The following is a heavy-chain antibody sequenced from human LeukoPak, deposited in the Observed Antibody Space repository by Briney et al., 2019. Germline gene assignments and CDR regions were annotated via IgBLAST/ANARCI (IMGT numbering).Heavy chain of an antibody. V-gene: IGHV1-24*01. CDR2: FDPEDGET. J-gene: IGHJ4*02. Sequence: ASVKVSCKVSGYTLTELSMHWVRQAPGKGLEWMGGFDPEDGETIYAQKFQGRVTMTEDTSTDTAYMELSSLRSEDTAVYYCASYRLLRYFDWSFDYWGQGTLVTVSS. D-gene: IGHD3-9*01. CDR3: ASYRLLRYFDWSFDY. CDR1: GYTLTELS.